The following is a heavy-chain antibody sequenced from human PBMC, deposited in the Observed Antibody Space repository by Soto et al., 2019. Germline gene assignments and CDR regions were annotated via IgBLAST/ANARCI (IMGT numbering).Heavy chain of an antibody. CDR3: ARLYGFSGFDY. CDR1: GGSITNYY. J-gene: IGHJ4*02. D-gene: IGHD6-25*01. Sequence: SETLSLTCTVSGGSITNYYWSWIRQPPGKGLEWIGYIYYSGRTSYNPSLKSRVTISVDTSKNQFSLKLSSVTAADTAVYYCARLYGFSGFDYWGQGTLVTVSS. CDR2: IYYSGRT. V-gene: IGHV4-59*08.